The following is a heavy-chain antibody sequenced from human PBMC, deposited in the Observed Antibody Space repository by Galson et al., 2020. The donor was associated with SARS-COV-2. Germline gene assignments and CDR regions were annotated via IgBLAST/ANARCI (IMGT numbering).Heavy chain of an antibody. CDR3: ARGGVMMTFVGVIVIPFDY. CDR1: GYTFNGYY. Sequence: ASVKVSCKASGYTFNGYYMHWVRQAPGHGLEWMGWINPNSGGTNYAQKFQGRVTMTRDTSLSAAYMELSRLRSDDPAGYYCARGGVMMTFVGVIVIPFDYWGQGTLVTVSS. J-gene: IGHJ4*02. D-gene: IGHD3-16*02. CDR2: INPNSGGT. V-gene: IGHV1-2*02.